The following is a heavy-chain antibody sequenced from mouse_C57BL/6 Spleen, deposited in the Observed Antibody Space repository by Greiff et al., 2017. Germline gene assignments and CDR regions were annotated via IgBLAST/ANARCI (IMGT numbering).Heavy chain of an antibody. Sequence: QVQLQQSGAELVKPGASVKISCKASGYAFSSYWMNWVKQRPGKGLEWIGQIYPGDGDTNYNGKFKGKATLTSDKSSSTAYMQLSSLTSEDSAVYFCARPPQLTGTAWFADWGQGTLVTVSA. D-gene: IGHD4-1*01. J-gene: IGHJ3*01. CDR1: GYAFSSYW. CDR3: ARPPQLTGTAWFAD. CDR2: IYPGDGDT. V-gene: IGHV1-80*01.